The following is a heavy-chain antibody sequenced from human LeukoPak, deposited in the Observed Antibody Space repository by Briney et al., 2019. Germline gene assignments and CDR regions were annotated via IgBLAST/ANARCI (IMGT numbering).Heavy chain of an antibody. J-gene: IGHJ5*02. CDR1: GYTFTSYG. D-gene: IGHD4-17*01. V-gene: IGHV1-18*01. Sequence: LGASVKVSCKASGYTFTSYGISWVRQAPGQGLEWMGWISAYNGNTNYAQKLQGRVTMTTDTSTSTAYMELSRLRSDDTAVYYCARGVDDYGDPRANWFDPWGQGTLVTVSS. CDR3: ARGVDDYGDPRANWFDP. CDR2: ISAYNGNT.